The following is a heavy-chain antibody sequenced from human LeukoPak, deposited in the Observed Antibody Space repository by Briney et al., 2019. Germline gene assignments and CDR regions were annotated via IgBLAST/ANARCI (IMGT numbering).Heavy chain of an antibody. CDR3: ASTQSSGYCKSFDY. CDR1: GFTFSSYA. Sequence: PGGSLRLSCAASGFTFSSYAMSWVRQAPGKGLEWVSAISGSGGSTYYADSVKGRLTISRDNSKNTLYLQMNSLRAEDTAVYYCASTQSSGYCKSFDYWGQGTLVTVSS. D-gene: IGHD3-22*01. CDR2: ISGSGGST. J-gene: IGHJ4*02. V-gene: IGHV3-23*01.